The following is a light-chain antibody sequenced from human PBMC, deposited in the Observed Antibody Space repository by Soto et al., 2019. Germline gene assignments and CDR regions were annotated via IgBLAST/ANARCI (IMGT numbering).Light chain of an antibody. CDR2: ATS. Sequence: DIQMTQSPSSVSSSVGDRVTITCRASQDINKWLAWYQQKPGTAPKLLIYATSSLQSGVPSRFSGSGSGTVFTLSINSLQPEDFATYFCQQANSFPYTFGQGTKLELK. CDR1: QDINKW. J-gene: IGKJ2*01. CDR3: QQANSFPYT. V-gene: IGKV1D-12*01.